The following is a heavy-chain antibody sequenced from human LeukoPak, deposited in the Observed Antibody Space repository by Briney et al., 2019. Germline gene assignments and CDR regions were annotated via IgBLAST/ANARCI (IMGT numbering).Heavy chain of an antibody. Sequence: GGSLRLSCAASGFTFSSYAMHWVRQAPGKGLEWVAVISYDRSNKYYADSVKGRFTISRDNSKNTLYLQMNSLRAEDTAVYYCASLGYCSSTSCYNAFDIWGQGTMVTVSS. CDR2: ISYDRSNK. V-gene: IGHV3-30-3*01. D-gene: IGHD2-2*02. J-gene: IGHJ3*02. CDR3: ASLGYCSSTSCYNAFDI. CDR1: GFTFSSYA.